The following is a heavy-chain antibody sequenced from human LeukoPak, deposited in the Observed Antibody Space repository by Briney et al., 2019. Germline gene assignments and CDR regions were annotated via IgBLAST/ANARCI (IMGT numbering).Heavy chain of an antibody. CDR3: ATYSSSSGRAY. D-gene: IGHD6-6*01. V-gene: IGHV4-61*02. J-gene: IGHJ4*02. CDR1: GGSISSGSYY. CDR2: IYTSGST. Sequence: PSETLSLTCTVSGGSISSGSYYWSWIRQPAGKGLEWIGRIYTSGSTNHNPSLKSRVTISVDTSKNQFSLKLSSVTAADTAVYYCATYSSSSGRAYWGQGTLVTVSS.